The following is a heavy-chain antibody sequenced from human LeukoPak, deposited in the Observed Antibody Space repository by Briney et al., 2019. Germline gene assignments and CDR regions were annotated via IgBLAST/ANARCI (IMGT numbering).Heavy chain of an antibody. CDR2: ISWNSGSI. J-gene: IGHJ4*02. D-gene: IGHD2-2*01. V-gene: IGHV3-9*01. Sequence: GRSLRLSCAGSGFIFNNYAMHWVRQPPGKGLEWVSGISWNSGSIDYADSVKGRFTTSRDNAKRSVYLQMNSLRAEDTAVHYCARRRCSSISCFFDYWGQGTLVTVSS. CDR1: GFIFNNYA. CDR3: ARRRCSSISCFFDY.